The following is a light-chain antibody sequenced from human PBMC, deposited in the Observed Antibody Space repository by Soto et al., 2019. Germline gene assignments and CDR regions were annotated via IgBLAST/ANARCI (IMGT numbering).Light chain of an antibody. J-gene: IGKJ1*01. V-gene: IGKV1-39*01. CDR1: QNINTY. CDR3: QQSYNTPRT. CDR2: AAS. Sequence: DIQITQSPSSLSSSVVDRFTMTCRASQNINTYINWYQEKPGKAPKLLIFAASSLQSGVPSRFSGSGSGTDFILTISSLQPEDFATYYCQQSYNTPRTFGQGTKVDIK.